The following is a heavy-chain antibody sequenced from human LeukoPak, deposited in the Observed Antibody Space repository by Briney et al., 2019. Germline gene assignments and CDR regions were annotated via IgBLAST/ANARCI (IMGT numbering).Heavy chain of an antibody. J-gene: IGHJ3*02. CDR2: MNPDSGNT. Sequence: GASVKVSCKASGYTFTSYDINWVRQATGQGLEWMGWMNPDSGNTGYAQKFQGRVTMTRNTSISTAYMELSSLRSEDTAVYYCARFYSSSSGGVRYAAFDIWGQGTMVTVSS. D-gene: IGHD6-6*01. CDR1: GYTFTSYD. V-gene: IGHV1-8*01. CDR3: ARFYSSSSGGVRYAAFDI.